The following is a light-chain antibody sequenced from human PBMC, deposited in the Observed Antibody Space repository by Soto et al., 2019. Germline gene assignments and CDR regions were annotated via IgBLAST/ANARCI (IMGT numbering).Light chain of an antibody. CDR1: QSISSG. CDR3: QHYSTVWS. Sequence: DIQMTQSPSTLSASVGDRVTITCRASQSISSGLAWYQKKPGKAPKLLIYDASTLESGVPSRFSGSGAGTECTLTISSLQPEDFATYCCQHYSTVWSFGQGTKVEIK. CDR2: DAS. J-gene: IGKJ1*01. V-gene: IGKV1-5*01.